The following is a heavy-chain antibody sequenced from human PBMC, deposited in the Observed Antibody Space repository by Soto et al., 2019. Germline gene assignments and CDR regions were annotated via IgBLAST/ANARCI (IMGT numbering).Heavy chain of an antibody. V-gene: IGHV4-59*08. CDR1: GGSISSYY. J-gene: IGHJ5*02. Sequence: PSETLSLTCTVSGGSISSYYWSWIRQPPGKGLEWIGYIYYSGSTNYNPSLKSRVTISVDTSKNQFSLKLSSVTAADTAVYYCARHRRGPLGYVQYWFDPWGQGTLVTVSS. CDR3: ARHRRGPLGYVQYWFDP. CDR2: IYYSGST. D-gene: IGHD2-2*01.